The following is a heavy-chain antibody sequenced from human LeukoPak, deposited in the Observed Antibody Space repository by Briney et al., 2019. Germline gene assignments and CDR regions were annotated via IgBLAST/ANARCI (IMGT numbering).Heavy chain of an antibody. CDR1: GFTFSLYA. CDR3: ARDTFQPGLIDS. CDR2: ISDDSSDI. V-gene: IGHV3-21*05. Sequence: GGSLRLSCAASGFTFSLYAMNWVRQAPGKGLEWVSYISDDSSDIHYAGSVRGRFTISRDDARKTLYLQLSSLRVEDTAVYYCARDTFQPGLIDSWGQGTLVTVSS. D-gene: IGHD2-2*01. J-gene: IGHJ4*02.